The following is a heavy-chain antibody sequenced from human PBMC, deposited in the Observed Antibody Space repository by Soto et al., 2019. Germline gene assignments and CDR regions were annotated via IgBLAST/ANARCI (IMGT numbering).Heavy chain of an antibody. CDR1: GFTFGDYA. D-gene: IGHD2-15*01. V-gene: IGHV3-49*03. CDR2: IRSKAYGGTT. J-gene: IGHJ5*02. Sequence: GGSLRLSCTASGFTFGDYAMSWFRQAPGKGLEWVGFIRSKAYGGTTEYAASVKGRFTISRDDSKSIAYLQMNSLKTEDTAVYYCTREGRPGVVPFDPWGQGTLVTVSS. CDR3: TREGRPGVVPFDP.